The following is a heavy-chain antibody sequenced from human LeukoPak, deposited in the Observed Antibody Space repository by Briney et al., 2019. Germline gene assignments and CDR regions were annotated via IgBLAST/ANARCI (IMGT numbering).Heavy chain of an antibody. V-gene: IGHV4-34*01. D-gene: IGHD2-2*01. J-gene: IGHJ3*02. CDR3: ACNPAYCSSTSCYQSAFDI. CDR2: LNHSGRT. CDR1: GGSFSGYY. Sequence: PSETLSLTCAVYGGSFSGYYWSWIRPPPGKGLEWIGELNHSGRTNYNPSLKSRSTISVDTSKNQFSLKLSSVTAADTAVYYCACNPAYCSSTSCYQSAFDIWGQGTMVTVSS.